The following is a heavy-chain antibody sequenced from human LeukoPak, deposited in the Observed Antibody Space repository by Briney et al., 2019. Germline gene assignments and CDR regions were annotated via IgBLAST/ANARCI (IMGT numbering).Heavy chain of an antibody. V-gene: IGHV7-4-1*02. Sequence: ASVNVSCKAFGYTFTRYAVNGVGQAPGHGLEWLGWINTITGDLTYAQGFTGRFVFSLDTSVSTAYLQISSLKAEDTAVYYCARDRDYCSGGSCYSDFDYWGQGTLVTVSS. CDR3: ARDRDYCSGGSCYSDFDY. J-gene: IGHJ4*02. CDR2: INTITGDL. D-gene: IGHD2-15*01. CDR1: GYTFTRYA.